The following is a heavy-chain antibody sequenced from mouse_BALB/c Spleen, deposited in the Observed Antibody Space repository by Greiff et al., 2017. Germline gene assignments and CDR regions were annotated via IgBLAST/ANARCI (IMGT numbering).Heavy chain of an antibody. J-gene: IGHJ4*01. CDR2: IDPSDSET. D-gene: IGHD2-13*01. CDR1: GYSFTSYW. CDR3: ARGDGDYPYAMDY. Sequence: QVQLQQSGPQLVRPGASVKISCKASGYSFTSYWMHWVKQRPGQGLEWIGMIDPSDSETRLNQKFKDKATLTVDKSSSTAYMQLSSPTSEDSAVYYCARGDGDYPYAMDYWGQGTSVTVSS. V-gene: IGHV1S127*01.